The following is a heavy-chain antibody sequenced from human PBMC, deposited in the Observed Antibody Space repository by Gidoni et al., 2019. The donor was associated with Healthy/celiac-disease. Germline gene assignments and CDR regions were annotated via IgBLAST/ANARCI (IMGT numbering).Heavy chain of an antibody. V-gene: IGHV1-69*06. CDR1: GGTFSSYA. Sequence: QVQLVQSGAAVKKPGSSVKVSCKASGGTFSSYALSWVRQAPGQGLEWMGGIIPIFGTANYAQKFQGRVTITADKSTSTAYMELSSLRSEDTAVYYCARAPCSSTSCYRAGWFDPWGQGTLVTVSS. D-gene: IGHD2-2*01. CDR2: IIPIFGTA. CDR3: ARAPCSSTSCYRAGWFDP. J-gene: IGHJ5*02.